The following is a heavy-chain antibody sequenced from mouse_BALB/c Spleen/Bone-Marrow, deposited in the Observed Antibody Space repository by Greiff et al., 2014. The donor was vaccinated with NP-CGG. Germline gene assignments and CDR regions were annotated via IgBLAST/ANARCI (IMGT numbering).Heavy chain of an antibody. J-gene: IGHJ2*01. CDR2: IWTGGGT. Sequence: QVQLQQSGPGLVAPSQSLSITCTVSGFSLTSYDISWIRQPPGKGLEWLGVIWTGGGTNYNSAFMSRLSITKDNSKSQVFLKMNSLQTDDTAIYYCVRGYYYVSSPFDYWGQGTTLTVSS. CDR1: GFSLTSYD. V-gene: IGHV2-9-2*01. CDR3: VRGYYYVSSPFDY. D-gene: IGHD1-1*01.